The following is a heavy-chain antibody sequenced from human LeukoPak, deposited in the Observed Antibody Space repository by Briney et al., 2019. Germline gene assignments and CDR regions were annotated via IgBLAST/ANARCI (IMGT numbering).Heavy chain of an antibody. CDR3: ARERGIAAAGYSYYYMDV. CDR1: GGSFSGYY. V-gene: IGHV4-34*01. D-gene: IGHD6-13*01. Sequence: SETLSLTCAVYGGSFSGYYWNWIRQPPGKGLEWIGSIYHSGSTYYNPSLKSRVTISVDTSKNQFSLKLSSVTAADTAVYYCARERGIAAAGYSYYYMDVWGKGTTVTISS. J-gene: IGHJ6*03. CDR2: IYHSGST.